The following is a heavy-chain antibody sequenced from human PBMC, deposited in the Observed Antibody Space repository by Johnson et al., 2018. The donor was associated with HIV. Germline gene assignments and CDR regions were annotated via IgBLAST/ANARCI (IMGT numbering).Heavy chain of an antibody. CDR2: ISGSGGSP. D-gene: IGHD6-19*01. Sequence: VQLVESGGGLVQPGGSLRLSCAASGFTFSSYAMSWVRQAPGKGLAWVSAISGSGGSPYYADSVKGRFNISRDNSKNTLYLQMNSLRAEDAAVYYCAKDRSVAGLYDAFDIWGQGTRVTVSS. CDR3: AKDRSVAGLYDAFDI. J-gene: IGHJ3*02. CDR1: GFTFSSYA. V-gene: IGHV3-23*04.